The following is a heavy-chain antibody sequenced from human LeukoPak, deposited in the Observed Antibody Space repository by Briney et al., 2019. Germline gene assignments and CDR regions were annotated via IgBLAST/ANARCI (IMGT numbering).Heavy chain of an antibody. CDR3: ARVVAGLDYYYYSYMDV. CDR1: GYTFTGYY. V-gene: IGHV1-2*02. CDR2: INPNSGGT. J-gene: IGHJ6*03. Sequence: GASVKVFCKASGYTFTGYYMHWVRQAPGQGLEWMGWINPNSGGTNYAQKFQGRVTMTRDTSISTAYMELSSLRSEDTAVYYCARVVAGLDYYYYSYMDVWGKGTTVTVSS. D-gene: IGHD6-19*01.